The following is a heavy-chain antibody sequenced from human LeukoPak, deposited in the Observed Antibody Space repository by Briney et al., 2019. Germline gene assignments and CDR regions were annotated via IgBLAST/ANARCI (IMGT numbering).Heavy chain of an antibody. D-gene: IGHD4-17*01. V-gene: IGHV3-30*02. CDR3: AKSNQPVTIYCYYMDV. Sequence: PGGSLRLSCAASGFIFSNYGMHWIRQAPGKGLEWVAFVQNDVTTKYYADSVKGRFTISRDNSRNSLYLQMNSLRAEDTAVYYCAKSNQPVTIYCYYMDVWGKGTTVTVSS. J-gene: IGHJ6*03. CDR1: GFIFSNYG. CDR2: VQNDVTTK.